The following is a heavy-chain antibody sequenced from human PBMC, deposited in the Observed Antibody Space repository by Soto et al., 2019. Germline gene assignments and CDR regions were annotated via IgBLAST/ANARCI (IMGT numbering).Heavy chain of an antibody. V-gene: IGHV4-34*01. CDR2: INHSGST. CDR1: GGSFSGYY. CDR3: ARGPFRYSSGWYVGDYHYYGMDV. D-gene: IGHD6-19*01. Sequence: SETLSLTCAVYGGSFSGYYWSWIRQPPGKGLEWIGEINHSGSTNYNPSLKSRVTISVDTSKNQFSLKLSSVTAADTAVYYCARGPFRYSSGWYVGDYHYYGMDVWGQGTTVTVSS. J-gene: IGHJ6*02.